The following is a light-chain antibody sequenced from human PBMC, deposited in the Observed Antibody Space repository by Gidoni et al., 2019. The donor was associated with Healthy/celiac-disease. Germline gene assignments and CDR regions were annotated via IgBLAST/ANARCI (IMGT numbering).Light chain of an antibody. Sequence: DIQMTQSPSSLSASVGDRVTITCRAGQSISTYLHWYQQKPGKAPKLLIYAASSLQSGVPSRFSGSGSGTDFTLTITSLQPEDSASYYCQQSYNTLLLTFGGGTKVEIK. J-gene: IGKJ4*01. CDR1: QSISTY. V-gene: IGKV1-39*01. CDR3: QQSYNTLLLT. CDR2: AAS.